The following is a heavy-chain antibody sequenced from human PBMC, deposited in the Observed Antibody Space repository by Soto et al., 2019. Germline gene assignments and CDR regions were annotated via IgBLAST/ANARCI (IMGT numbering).Heavy chain of an antibody. CDR2: IYHSGST. Sequence: SETLSLTCAVSGYSINRGYYWGWIRQPPGKGLEWIGSIYHSGSTYYNPSLKSRVTISVDTSKNQFSLKLSSVTAADTAMYYCARRHSSSWYGLDYWGQGTLVTVSS. CDR3: ARRHSSSWYGLDY. D-gene: IGHD6-13*01. V-gene: IGHV4-38-2*01. J-gene: IGHJ4*02. CDR1: GYSINRGYY.